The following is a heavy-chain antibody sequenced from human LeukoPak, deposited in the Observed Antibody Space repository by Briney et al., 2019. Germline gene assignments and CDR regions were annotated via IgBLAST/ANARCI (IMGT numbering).Heavy chain of an antibody. J-gene: IGHJ6*03. CDR2: NYTSRSH. V-gene: IGHV4-61*02. CDR1: GGSISSGSYY. CDR3: ARDPRPSTGNYYYYYMDV. D-gene: IGHD4-11*01. Sequence: SETLSLTCTVSGGSISSGSYYCSWIRQPAGKGLEWYGRNYTSRSHTYNPSLKSRVTISVDTSKNQFSLKLSSVTAADTAVYYCARDPRPSTGNYYYYYMDVWGKGTTVTVSS.